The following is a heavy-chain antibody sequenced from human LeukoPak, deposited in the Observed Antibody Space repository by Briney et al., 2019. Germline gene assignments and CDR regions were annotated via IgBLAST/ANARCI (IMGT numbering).Heavy chain of an antibody. CDR2: ISGSGGST. Sequence: GAPRLSFAGPWFTFIRYAMRWGRQAPGEGPGWVSAISGSGGSTYYADSVKGRFTISRDNSKNTLYLQMNSLRAEDTAVYYCAKDRYSSSWIQAAFDYWGQGTLVTVSS. CDR3: AKDRYSSSWIQAAFDY. V-gene: IGHV3-23*01. D-gene: IGHD6-13*01. CDR1: WFTFIRYA. J-gene: IGHJ4*02.